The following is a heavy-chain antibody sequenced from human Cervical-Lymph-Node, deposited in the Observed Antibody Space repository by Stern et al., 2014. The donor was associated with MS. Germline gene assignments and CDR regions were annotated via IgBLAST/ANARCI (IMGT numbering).Heavy chain of an antibody. CDR3: ARARGDDYGDYFDY. J-gene: IGHJ4*02. V-gene: IGHV7-4-1*02. CDR2: INTNTGNP. Sequence: DQLVESGSDLKKPGASVKVSCKASGYTFTNYAMNWVRQAPGQGLEWMGWINTNTGNPTYAQGFTGRFVISLDTSVNTAYLQISSLKAEDSAVYYCARARGDDYGDYFDYWGQGTLVTVSS. D-gene: IGHD4-17*01. CDR1: GYTFTNYA.